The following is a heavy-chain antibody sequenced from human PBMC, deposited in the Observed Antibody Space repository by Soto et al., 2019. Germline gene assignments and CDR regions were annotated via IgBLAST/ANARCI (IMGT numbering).Heavy chain of an antibody. CDR3: AKDGGITMVRGVISKSSGFDY. D-gene: IGHD3-10*01. CDR1: GFTFDDYA. CDR2: ISWNSGSI. J-gene: IGHJ4*02. Sequence: EVQLVESGGGLVQPSRSLRLSCAASGFTFDDYAMHWVRQAPGKGLEWVSGISWNSGSIGYADSVKGRFTISRDNAKNSLYLQMNSLRAEDTALYYCAKDGGITMVRGVISKSSGFDYWGQGTLVTVSS. V-gene: IGHV3-9*01.